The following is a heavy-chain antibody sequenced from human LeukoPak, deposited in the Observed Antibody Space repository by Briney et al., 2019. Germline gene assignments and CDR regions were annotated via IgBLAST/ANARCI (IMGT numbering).Heavy chain of an antibody. Sequence: SETLSLPCTVSGGSISSYYWSWIRQPPGKGLEWIGYIYYSGGTNYNPSLKRRVTISVDTSKNQFSLKLSSVTAADTAVYYCERGYCSGGSCYSFDYWGQGTLVTVSS. D-gene: IGHD2-15*01. CDR3: ERGYCSGGSCYSFDY. CDR1: GGSISSYY. J-gene: IGHJ4*02. V-gene: IGHV4-59*01. CDR2: IYYSGGT.